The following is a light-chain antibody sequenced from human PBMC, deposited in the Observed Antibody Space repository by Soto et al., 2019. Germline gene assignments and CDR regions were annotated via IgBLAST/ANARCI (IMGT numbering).Light chain of an antibody. CDR3: QQSFTTPLT. V-gene: IGKV1-39*01. Sequence: DLQMPQSRSSLSASVGDRVTITCRASQNIGRFLNWHQQTPGKAPNVLINVASTLRSGVPSRFSGSGSGTDFNLTINSLQPEDFATYFCQQSFTTPLTFGGGTKVDI. CDR2: VAS. CDR1: QNIGRF. J-gene: IGKJ4*01.